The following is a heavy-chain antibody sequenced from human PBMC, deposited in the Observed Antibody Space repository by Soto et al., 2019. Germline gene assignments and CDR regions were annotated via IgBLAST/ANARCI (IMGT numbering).Heavy chain of an antibody. CDR2: IYPGDSDT. J-gene: IGHJ3*02. CDR1: GDSLTSYW. D-gene: IGHD2-2*01. V-gene: IGHV5-51*01. Sequence: GEALKSSGKGSGDSLTSYWIGWVRQMPGKGLEWMGIIYPGDSDTRYSPSFQGQVTISADKSINTAYLQWSSLKASDTAMYYWARRSTGLEIWGQGTMVTVSS. CDR3: ARRSTGLEI.